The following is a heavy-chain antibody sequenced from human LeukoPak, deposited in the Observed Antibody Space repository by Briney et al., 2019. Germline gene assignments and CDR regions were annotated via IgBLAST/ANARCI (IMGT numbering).Heavy chain of an antibody. V-gene: IGHV3-74*01. D-gene: IGHD2-21*01. CDR3: ARVAGGGAPYYLDY. CDR2: FNTYGNTT. J-gene: IGHJ4*02. CDR1: GFTFSTYW. Sequence: PGGSLRLSCAASGFTFSTYWMHWVPQAPGRGGVGLSRFNTYGNTTNCADCVKGRFTISRDNPKNTLYAHENTERAGDTAVYYCARVAGGGAPYYLDYWGQGTLVTVSS.